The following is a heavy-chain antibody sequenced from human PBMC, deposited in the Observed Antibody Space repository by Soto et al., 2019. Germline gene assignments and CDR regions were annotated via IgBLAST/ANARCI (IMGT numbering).Heavy chain of an antibody. D-gene: IGHD2-2*02. CDR3: ARVDFSPSTCYKLYYGSDV. J-gene: IGHJ6*02. CDR2: MNENGGEK. CDR1: GFTFSDSW. V-gene: IGHV3-7*04. Sequence: EVQLVESGGGLVQPGGSLRLSCAASGFTFSDSWMTWFRQAPGKGLEWVADMNENGGEKYYVDSVKGRFTISRDNARTSLYPRINSLRVEDTAIYNCARVDFSPSTCYKLYYGSDVWGQGSTVTVSS.